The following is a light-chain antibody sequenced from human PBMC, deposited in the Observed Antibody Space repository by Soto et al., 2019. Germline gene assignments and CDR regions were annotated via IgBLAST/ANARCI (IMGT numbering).Light chain of an antibody. CDR3: AAWDDSLRGVV. CDR2: GNS. J-gene: IGLJ3*02. CDR1: SSNVGFNA. V-gene: IGLV1-47*02. Sequence: QSVLTQQPSASGAPGQRVTLSCIGGSSNVGFNAVNWYQQLPGAAPKLLIHGNSQRPSGVPDRFSGSKSGTSASLAIIGLRAEDEAHYYCAAWDDSLRGVVFGGGTKLTVL.